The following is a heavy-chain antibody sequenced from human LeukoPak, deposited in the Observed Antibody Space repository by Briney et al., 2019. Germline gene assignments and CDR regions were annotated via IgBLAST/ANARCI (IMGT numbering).Heavy chain of an antibody. CDR1: IGSISSSSYY. Sequence: SETLSLTCTVSIGSISSSSYYWGWIRQPPGKGMEWIGSIYYSGSTYYNPSLKSRVTIFVDTSKNQFSLKLSSVTAADTAVYYCARHNPRYYYDSSGYPDDWGQGTLVTVSS. CDR3: ARHNPRYYYDSSGYPDD. J-gene: IGHJ4*02. D-gene: IGHD3-22*01. V-gene: IGHV4-39*01. CDR2: IYYSGST.